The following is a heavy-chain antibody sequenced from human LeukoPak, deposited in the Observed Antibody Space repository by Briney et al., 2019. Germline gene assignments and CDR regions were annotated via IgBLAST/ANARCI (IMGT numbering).Heavy chain of an antibody. Sequence: SQTLSLTCAISGDSLSSNSASWTWIRQSPSRGLEWLGRTYYRSRWYNDYATSVKTRVSINPDTSKNQFSLQLSSVTPEDTAVYYCARLFYDSSGLNWFDPWGQGTLVTVSS. V-gene: IGHV6-1*01. CDR3: ARLFYDSSGLNWFDP. CDR2: TYYRSRWYN. CDR1: GDSLSSNSAS. D-gene: IGHD3-22*01. J-gene: IGHJ5*02.